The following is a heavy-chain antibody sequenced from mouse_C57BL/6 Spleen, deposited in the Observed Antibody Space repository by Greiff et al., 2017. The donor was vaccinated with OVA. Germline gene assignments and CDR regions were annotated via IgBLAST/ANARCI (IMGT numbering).Heavy chain of an antibody. CDR1: GYAFSSSW. V-gene: IGHV1-82*01. CDR2: IYPGDGDT. D-gene: IGHD1-1*01. CDR3: ARDDYYGSQGYFGY. J-gene: IGHJ2*01. Sequence: QVQLQQSGPELVKPGASVKISCKASGYAFSSSWMNWVKQRPGKGLEWIGRIYPGDGDTNYNGKFKGKATLTADKSSSTAYMQLSSLTSEDSAVYFCARDDYYGSQGYFGYWGKGTTLSAAS.